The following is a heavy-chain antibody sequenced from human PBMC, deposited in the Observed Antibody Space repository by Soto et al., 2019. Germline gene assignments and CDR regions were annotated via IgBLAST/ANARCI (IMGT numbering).Heavy chain of an antibody. Sequence: QVQLVQSGAEVKKPGSSVKVSCKAFGGTFSTYAVSWVRQAPGQGLEWVGGIIPSTGSTNHAQKFQGRVTITADESTRTVYMELTSLRSDDTAVYYCARGGSSSDYWGQGTLVTGSS. J-gene: IGHJ4*02. V-gene: IGHV1-69*12. D-gene: IGHD6-13*01. CDR3: ARGGSSSDY. CDR2: IIPSTGST. CDR1: GGTFSTYA.